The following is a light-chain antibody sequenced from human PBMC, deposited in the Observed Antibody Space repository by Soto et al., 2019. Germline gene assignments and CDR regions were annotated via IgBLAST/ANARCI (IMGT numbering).Light chain of an antibody. CDR3: SSYKSSSTLPYV. CDR1: SSDVGGYNY. J-gene: IGLJ1*01. V-gene: IGLV2-14*01. CDR2: DVS. Sequence: SVLTQPASVSGSPGQSITISCTGPSSDVGGYNYVSWYQQHPGKAPKLMIYDVSNRPSGVSNRFSGSKSGNTASLTISGLQAEDEADYYCSSYKSSSTLPYVFGTGTKVTVL.